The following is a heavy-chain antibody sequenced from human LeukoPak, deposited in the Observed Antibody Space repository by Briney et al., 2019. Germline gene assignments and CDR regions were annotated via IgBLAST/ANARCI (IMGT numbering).Heavy chain of an antibody. Sequence: RPGGSLRLSCAASGFTFSSYSMNWVRQAPGKGLEWVSSISSSSSYIYYADSVKGRFTISRDNAKNSLYLQMNSLRAEDTALYYCAKGATQYFDYWGQGTLVTVSS. J-gene: IGHJ4*02. CDR2: ISSSSSYI. V-gene: IGHV3-21*04. CDR3: AKGATQYFDY. D-gene: IGHD1-26*01. CDR1: GFTFSSYS.